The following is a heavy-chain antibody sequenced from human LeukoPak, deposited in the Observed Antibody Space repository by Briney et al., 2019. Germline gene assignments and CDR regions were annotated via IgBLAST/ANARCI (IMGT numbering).Heavy chain of an antibody. CDR1: GGTFSSYA. Sequence: AASVKVSCKASGGTFSSYAISWVRQAPGQGLEWMGRIIPILGIANYAQKFQGRVTITADKSTSTAYMELSSLRSEDTAVYYCARDVPPDIVLMVLPYYYYGMDVWGQGTTVTVSS. D-gene: IGHD2-8*01. CDR3: ARDVPPDIVLMVLPYYYYGMDV. J-gene: IGHJ6*02. V-gene: IGHV1-69*04. CDR2: IIPILGIA.